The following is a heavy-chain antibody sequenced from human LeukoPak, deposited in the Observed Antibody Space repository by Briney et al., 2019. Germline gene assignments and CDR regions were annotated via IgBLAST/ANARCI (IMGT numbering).Heavy chain of an antibody. CDR2: ISAYNGGT. D-gene: IGHD1-26*01. V-gene: IGHV1-18*01. J-gene: IGHJ4*02. CDR3: AREVAYSGNYKWDF. CDR1: GYTFTSHG. Sequence: DSVKVSCKASGYTFTSHGISWVRQAPGQGLEWMGWISAYNGGTNYAQKLQGRVTLTTDTSTSTLYMEVRSLRSDDTAVYYCAREVAYSGNYKWDFWGQGTLVTVSS.